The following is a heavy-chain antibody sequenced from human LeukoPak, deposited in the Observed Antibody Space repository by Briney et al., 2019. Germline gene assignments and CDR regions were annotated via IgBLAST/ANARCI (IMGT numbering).Heavy chain of an antibody. J-gene: IGHJ5*02. D-gene: IGHD3-22*01. CDR2: VYNSGST. V-gene: IGHV4-59*12. CDR1: GGFITNYF. CDR3: ASRRITMIEGEFDP. Sequence: PSETLSLTCTFSGGFITNYFWSWIRQTPGKGLEWIGYVYNSGSTDYNPSLRSRVTISVGTSKNQFSLKLSSVTAADTAVYYCASRRITMIEGEFDPWGQGTLVTVSS.